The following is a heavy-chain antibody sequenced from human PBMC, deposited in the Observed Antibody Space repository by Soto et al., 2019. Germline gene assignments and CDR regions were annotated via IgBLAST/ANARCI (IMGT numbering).Heavy chain of an antibody. V-gene: IGHV5-10-1*01. CDR3: ARSPRSSPYFDY. D-gene: IGHD6-13*01. CDR2: IDPSDSYT. CDR1: GDSFTIYY. J-gene: IGHJ4*02. Sequence: PGESLTISCKASGDSFTIYYIHWVRQVPGKGLEWMGRIDPSDSYTNYSPSFQGHVAISVDKSISTAYLQWSSLKTSDTAFYFCARSPRSSPYFDYWGQGALVTVSS.